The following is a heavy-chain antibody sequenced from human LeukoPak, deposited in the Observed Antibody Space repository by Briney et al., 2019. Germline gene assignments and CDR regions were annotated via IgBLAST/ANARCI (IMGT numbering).Heavy chain of an antibody. V-gene: IGHV4-4*07. CDR2: INTSGSS. J-gene: IGHJ5*02. Sequence: SETLSLTCSVSDASVNTSFYFWSWIRQPAGKGLEWIGRINTSGSSNYNPSLRSRVTMSVDTSKNQFSLNLSSVTAADTAVYYCAREGGGPRWLDPWGQGTLVTVSS. CDR3: AREGGGPRWLDP. D-gene: IGHD6-25*01. CDR1: DASVNTSFYF.